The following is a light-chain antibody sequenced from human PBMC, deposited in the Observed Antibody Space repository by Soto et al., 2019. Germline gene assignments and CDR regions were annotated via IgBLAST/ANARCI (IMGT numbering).Light chain of an antibody. J-gene: IGKJ2*01. Sequence: EIVVTQSPATLSFSPGERATLSCRASQSGSIAWYQQKLGQAPRLLIYGASTRATGIPARFSGSGSGTEFTLTISSLQSEDFAVYYCQHYDNWPPMYTFGQGTKLEIK. CDR3: QHYDNWPPMYT. V-gene: IGKV3-15*01. CDR1: QSGS. CDR2: GAS.